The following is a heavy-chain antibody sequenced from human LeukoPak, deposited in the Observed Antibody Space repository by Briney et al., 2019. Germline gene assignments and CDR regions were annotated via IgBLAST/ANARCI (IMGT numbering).Heavy chain of an antibody. V-gene: IGHV4-39*07. J-gene: IGHJ3*02. CDR1: GGSISITNYY. Sequence: SETLSLTCTVSGGSISITNYYWGWIRQPPGRGLEWVGSIYYDGSTYYNPSLKSRVTISVDTSKNQFSLKLSSVTAADTAVYYCACTSAGDYDFWSGLWAFDIWGQGTMVTVSS. CDR3: ACTSAGDYDFWSGLWAFDI. CDR2: IYYDGST. D-gene: IGHD3-3*01.